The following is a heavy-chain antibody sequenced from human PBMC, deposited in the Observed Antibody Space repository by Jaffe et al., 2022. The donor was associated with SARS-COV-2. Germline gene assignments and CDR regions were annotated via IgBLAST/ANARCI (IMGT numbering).Heavy chain of an antibody. V-gene: IGHV4-34*01. D-gene: IGHD2-2*01. Sequence: QVQLQQWGAGLLKPSETLSLTCAVYGESFSGNYWSWIRQPPGRGLEWIGEINHSGSSNYNPSLKSRVTILLDTSKNQFSLELSSVTAADAAVYYCATGHCSSASCYFYYGMDVWGQGTTVTVSS. CDR3: ATGHCSSASCYFYYGMDV. CDR1: GESFSGNY. CDR2: INHSGSS. J-gene: IGHJ6*02.